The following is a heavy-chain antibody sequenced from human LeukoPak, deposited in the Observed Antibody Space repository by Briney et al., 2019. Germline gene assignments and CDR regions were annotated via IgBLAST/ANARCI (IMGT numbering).Heavy chain of an antibody. V-gene: IGHV3-23*01. CDR2: ISGSGGST. CDR1: GFTFSSYA. CDR3: ACSIAAAGFFDY. D-gene: IGHD6-13*01. J-gene: IGHJ4*02. Sequence: GGSLRLSCAASGFTFSSYAMSWVRQAPGKGLEWVSAISGSGGSTYYADSVKGRFTISRDNAKNSLYLQMNSLRAEDTAVYYCACSIAAAGFFDYWGQGTLVTVSS.